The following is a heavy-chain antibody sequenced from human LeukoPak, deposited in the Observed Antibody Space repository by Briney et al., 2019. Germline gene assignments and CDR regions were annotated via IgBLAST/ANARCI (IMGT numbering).Heavy chain of an antibody. V-gene: IGHV1-46*01. CDR2: ISPSGAST. CDR3: AREGTGYSGSHQYFQH. D-gene: IGHD1-26*01. CDR1: GYTFISYY. J-gene: IGHJ1*01. Sequence: ASVKVSCKASGYTFISYYMHWVRQAPGQGLEWMGIISPSGASTTYAPRFQGRVTMTRDTSTSTDYMELSSLRFEDTAVYYCAREGTGYSGSHQYFQHWGQGTLVTVSS.